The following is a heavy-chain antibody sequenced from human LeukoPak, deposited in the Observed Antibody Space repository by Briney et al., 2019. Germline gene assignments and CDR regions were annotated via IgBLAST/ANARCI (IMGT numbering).Heavy chain of an antibody. D-gene: IGHD5-24*01. CDR1: GWSFNDYY. J-gene: IGHJ4*02. CDR2: INARGDT. V-gene: IGHV4-34*01. Sequence: SETLSLTCAVYGWSFNDYYWNWIRQPPGKGLEWIGEINARGDTSYNPSLKSRVTISVDTSKKQFSLRLTSMIAADTALYYCARVQRKDGWFDYWGQGTLVTVSS. CDR3: ARVQRKDGWFDY.